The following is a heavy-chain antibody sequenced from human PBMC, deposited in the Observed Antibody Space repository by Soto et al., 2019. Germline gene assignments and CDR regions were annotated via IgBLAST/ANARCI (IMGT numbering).Heavy chain of an antibody. J-gene: IGHJ4*02. CDR1: GGSITSSGSA. CDR2: IDYSGNI. V-gene: IGHV4-39*01. Sequence: SDTLSLTCNASGGSITSSGSAWGWIRQSPGKGLEWIGTIDYSGNIYYIPSLKSRITIPVDTSKNQISLKLSSVTAADTAVYYCARHIHNQGFEYYVDSWGQGTLVTVSS. CDR3: ARHIHNQGFEYYVDS. D-gene: IGHD1-1*01.